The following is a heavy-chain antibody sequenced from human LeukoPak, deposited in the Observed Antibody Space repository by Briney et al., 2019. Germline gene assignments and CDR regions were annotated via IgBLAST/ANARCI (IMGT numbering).Heavy chain of an antibody. J-gene: IGHJ4*02. V-gene: IGHV1-46*01. CDR1: GYTFTRYF. CDR3: AREGGGGIDIEPSFDY. CDR2: INPSGGST. D-gene: IGHD2-15*01. Sequence: GASVKVSCKASGYTFTRYFIHWVPQAPGRGLEWMGTINPSGGSTGYAQKFQGRVTMTRDTSTSTVYMELSSLRSEDTAVYYCAREGGGGIDIEPSFDYWGQGTLVTVSS.